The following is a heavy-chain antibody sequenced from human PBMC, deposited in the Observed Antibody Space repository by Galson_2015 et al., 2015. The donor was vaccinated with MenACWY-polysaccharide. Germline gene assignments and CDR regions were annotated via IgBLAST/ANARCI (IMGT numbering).Heavy chain of an antibody. D-gene: IGHD3-10*01. CDR3: AAYYASGSSFAY. CDR1: RGSIIARDYC. V-gene: IGHV4-39*07. J-gene: IGHJ4*02. CDR2: IYFSGDT. Sequence: ETLSLTCSVSRGSIIARDYCWGWIRQTPGKGLEWMGTIYFSGDTFYNPSLKSRITISLDTSRNQFSLKLASVTAADTAVYFCAAYYASGSSFAYWGQGTLVPVSS.